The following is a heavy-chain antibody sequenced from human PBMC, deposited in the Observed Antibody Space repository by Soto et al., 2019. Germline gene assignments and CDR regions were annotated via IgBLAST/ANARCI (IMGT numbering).Heavy chain of an antibody. J-gene: IGHJ3*02. Sequence: ASVKVSCKASGYTFTGYYMHWVRQAPGQGLEWMGWINPNSGGTNYAQKFQGRVTMTRDTSISTAYMELSRLRSDDTAVYYCATQRHYYDSSGYYGAFDIWGQGXMVTV. V-gene: IGHV1-2*02. D-gene: IGHD3-22*01. CDR2: INPNSGGT. CDR3: ATQRHYYDSSGYYGAFDI. CDR1: GYTFTGYY.